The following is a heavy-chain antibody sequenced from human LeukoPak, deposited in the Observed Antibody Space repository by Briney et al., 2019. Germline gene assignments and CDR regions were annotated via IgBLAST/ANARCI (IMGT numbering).Heavy chain of an antibody. J-gene: IGHJ6*03. CDR3: ARGGGLRWLYYYMDV. V-gene: IGHV4-38-2*02. Sequence: SQTLSLTCTISASSISSGYFWGWIRQPPPSGLLWIGSIYHNGDTYYTPSLKSRVSISVDTSKNQFSLKLSSVTAADTAVYFCARGGGLRWLYYYMDVWGRGTTVTVSS. D-gene: IGHD3-16*01. CDR2: IYHNGDT. CDR1: ASSISSGYF.